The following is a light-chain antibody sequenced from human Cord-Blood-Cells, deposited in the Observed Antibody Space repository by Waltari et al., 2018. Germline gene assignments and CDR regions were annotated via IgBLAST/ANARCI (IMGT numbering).Light chain of an antibody. V-gene: IGKV1-5*03. CDR2: KAS. CDR1: QSISSW. J-gene: IGKJ1*01. CDR3: QQYNSYTWT. Sequence: DIQLTPPPSNPSASVGDSVTNACRASQSISSWLAWYQQKPGKAPNLLIYKASSLESGVPSRFSGSGSGTEFTLTISSLQPDDFATYYCQQYNSYTWTFGQGTKVEIK.